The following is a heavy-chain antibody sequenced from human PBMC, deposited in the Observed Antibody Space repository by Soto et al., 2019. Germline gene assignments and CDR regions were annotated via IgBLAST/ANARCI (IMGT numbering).Heavy chain of an antibody. D-gene: IGHD2-2*01. Sequence: GGSLRLSCAASGFTFSSYAMSWVRQAPGKGLEWVSAISGSGGSTYYADSVKGRLTISRDNSKNTLYLQMNSLRAEDTAVYYCALFSWDIVVVPAGSGDAFDIWGQGTMVTVSS. CDR2: ISGSGGST. CDR3: ALFSWDIVVVPAGSGDAFDI. J-gene: IGHJ3*02. V-gene: IGHV3-23*01. CDR1: GFTFSSYA.